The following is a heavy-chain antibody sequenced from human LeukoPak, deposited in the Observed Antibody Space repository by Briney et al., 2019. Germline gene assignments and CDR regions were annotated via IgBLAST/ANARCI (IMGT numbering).Heavy chain of an antibody. V-gene: IGHV3-48*03. CDR2: ISSSGSTI. Sequence: GGPLRLSCAASGFTFSSYEMNWVRQAPGKGLEWVSYISSSGSTIYYADSVKGRFTISRDNAKNSLYLQMNSLRAEDTAVYYCARQLLWFGEFVGYFDYWGQGTLVTVSS. CDR1: GFTFSSYE. D-gene: IGHD3-10*01. CDR3: ARQLLWFGEFVGYFDY. J-gene: IGHJ4*02.